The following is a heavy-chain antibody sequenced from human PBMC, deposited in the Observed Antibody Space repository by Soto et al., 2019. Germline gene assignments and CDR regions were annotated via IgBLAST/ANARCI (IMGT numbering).Heavy chain of an antibody. D-gene: IGHD1-1*01. CDR3: ARGERKRIDP. CDR1: GGSFSAYY. J-gene: IGHJ5*02. CDR2: IYYSGST. V-gene: IGHV4-30-4*01. Sequence: SETLSLTCAVYGGSFSAYYWSWIRQPPGKGLEWIGYIYYSGSTYYNPSLKSRVTISVDTSKNQFSLKLSSVTAADTAVYYCARGERKRIDPWGQGTLVTVSS.